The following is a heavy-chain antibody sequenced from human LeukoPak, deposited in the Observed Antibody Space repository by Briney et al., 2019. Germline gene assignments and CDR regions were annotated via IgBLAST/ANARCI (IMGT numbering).Heavy chain of an antibody. D-gene: IGHD3-16*01. Sequence: GGSLRLSCAASGFTFSSYAMSWVRQAPGKGLEWVSAISGSGGSTYYADSVKGRFTISRDNSKNSLYLQMNSLRAEDTAVYYCAKVSLGWGGYYFDYWGQGTLVTVSS. J-gene: IGHJ4*02. CDR3: AKVSLGWGGYYFDY. V-gene: IGHV3-23*01. CDR2: ISGSGGST. CDR1: GFTFSSYA.